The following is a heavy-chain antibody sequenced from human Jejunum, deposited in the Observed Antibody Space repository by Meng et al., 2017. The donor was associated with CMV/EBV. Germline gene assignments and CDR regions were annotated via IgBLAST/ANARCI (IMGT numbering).Heavy chain of an antibody. J-gene: IGHJ4*02. CDR2: ISPYNNNA. CDR3: ARVFGVAYFDS. Sequence: CQASGSNFNRSVFAWVRRAPGQGLEWMGYISPYNNNANYAQNFQGRLTLTRDTSTNTAYMELRGLRADDTAVYYCARVFGVAYFDSWGQGTLVTVSS. CDR1: GSNFNRSV. D-gene: IGHD3-3*01. V-gene: IGHV1-18*01.